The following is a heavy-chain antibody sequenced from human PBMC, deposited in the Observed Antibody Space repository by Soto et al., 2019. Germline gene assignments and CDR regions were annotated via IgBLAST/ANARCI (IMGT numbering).Heavy chain of an antibody. CDR2: ISYDGSNK. V-gene: IGHV3-30-3*01. Sequence: PGGSLRLSCAASGFTFSSYAMHWVRQAPGKGLEWVAVISYDGSNKYYADSVKGRFTISRDNSKNTLYLQMNSLRAEDTAVYYCATDRGGAYYYDTSGYFLPNAGTEYNYNGKVACGHGTTVTV. D-gene: IGHD3-22*01. CDR1: GFTFSSYA. J-gene: IGHJ6*02. CDR3: ATDRGGAYYYDTSGYFLPNAGTEYNYNGKVA.